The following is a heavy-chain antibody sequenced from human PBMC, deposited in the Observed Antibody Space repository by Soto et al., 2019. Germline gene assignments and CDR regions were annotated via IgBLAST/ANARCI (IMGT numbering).Heavy chain of an antibody. D-gene: IGHD3-3*01. J-gene: IGHJ6*03. Sequence: GGSLRLSCAASGFTVSSNYMSWVRQAPGKGLEWVSVIYSGGSTYYADSVKGRFTISRHNSKNTLYLQMNSLRAEDTAVYYCARGLQSGYQPPRVYYYMDVWGKGTTVTVSS. CDR1: GFTVSSNY. CDR2: IYSGGST. V-gene: IGHV3-53*04. CDR3: ARGLQSGYQPPRVYYYMDV.